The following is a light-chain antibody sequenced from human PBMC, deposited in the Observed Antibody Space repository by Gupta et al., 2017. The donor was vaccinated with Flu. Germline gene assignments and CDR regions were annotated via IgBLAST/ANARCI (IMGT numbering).Light chain of an antibody. V-gene: IGLV2-23*01. J-gene: IGLJ1*01. Sequence: QSALTQPASVSGSPGQSITISCTGTSSDVGSYNLVSWYQQYPGKAPKLMIYEGSKRPSGVSNRFSGSKSGNTASLTISGLQADDEADNYCCSYAGSGTYYVFGTGTKVTVL. CDR2: EGS. CDR1: SSDVGSYNL. CDR3: CSYAGSGTYYV.